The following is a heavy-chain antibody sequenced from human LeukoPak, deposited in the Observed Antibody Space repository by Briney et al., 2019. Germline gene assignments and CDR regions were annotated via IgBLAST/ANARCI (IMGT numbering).Heavy chain of an antibody. J-gene: IGHJ4*02. V-gene: IGHV1-2*02. Sequence: ASVKVSCKASGYTFSGYYMHWVRQAPGQGLEWMGWINPNSGGTNYEQKFQGRVIMTRDTSISTVYMELSRLKSDDTAVYYCARAPSTYKYDSSGYYSRWYFDYWGQGTLVTVSS. CDR2: INPNSGGT. D-gene: IGHD3-22*01. CDR3: ARAPSTYKYDSSGYYSRWYFDY. CDR1: GYTFSGYY.